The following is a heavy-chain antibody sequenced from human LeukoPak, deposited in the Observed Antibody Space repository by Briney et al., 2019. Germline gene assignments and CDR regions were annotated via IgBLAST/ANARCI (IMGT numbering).Heavy chain of an antibody. D-gene: IGHD3-22*01. Sequence: PGRSLRLSCAASGFTFSSYGMHWVRQAPGKGPEWVAVIWYDGSNKYYADSVKGRFTISRDNSKNTLYLQMNSLRAEDTAVYYCARQTSGYPWYFDYWGQGTLVIVSS. CDR2: IWYDGSNK. CDR3: ARQTSGYPWYFDY. J-gene: IGHJ4*02. CDR1: GFTFSSYG. V-gene: IGHV3-33*01.